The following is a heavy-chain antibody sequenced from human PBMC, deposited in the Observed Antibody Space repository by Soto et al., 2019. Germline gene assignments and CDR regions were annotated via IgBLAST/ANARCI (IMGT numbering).Heavy chain of an antibody. Sequence: QVQLMQSGAEVKKPGASVKVSCKASGDTFTDYYIHWVRQAPGQGLEWMGTVNPSGGHTTYAQHFLGRVTMTRDTCTSTLYMELTSLTSDDTAIYYCARGGHVVALTADLDYWGQGTLVTVSS. CDR2: VNPSGGHT. V-gene: IGHV1-46*01. CDR3: ARGGHVVALTADLDY. D-gene: IGHD2-21*02. CDR1: GDTFTDYY. J-gene: IGHJ4*02.